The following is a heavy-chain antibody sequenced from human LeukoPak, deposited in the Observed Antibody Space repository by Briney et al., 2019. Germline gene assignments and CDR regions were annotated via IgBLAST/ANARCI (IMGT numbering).Heavy chain of an antibody. V-gene: IGHV3-23*01. D-gene: IGHD3-3*01. CDR1: GFTFSSYD. Sequence: PGGSLRLSCAASGFTFSSYDMHWVRQAPGKGLEWVSAISGSGGSTYYADSVKGRFTISRDNSKNTLYLQMNSLRAEDTAVYYCAKGYYDFWSGYYLSAGAFDYWGQGTLVTVSS. J-gene: IGHJ4*02. CDR2: ISGSGGST. CDR3: AKGYYDFWSGYYLSAGAFDY.